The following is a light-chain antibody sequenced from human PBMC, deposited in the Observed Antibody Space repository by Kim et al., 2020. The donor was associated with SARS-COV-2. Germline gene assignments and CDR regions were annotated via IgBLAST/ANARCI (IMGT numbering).Light chain of an antibody. J-gene: IGLJ3*02. Sequence: QSVVTQPPSASGTPGQRVTISCSGGSSNIGYDNVNWYQQVPGTAPKLLIYADDQRPSDVPDRFSGSKSGTSASLAISALQSEDEADYYCAVWDAIQKNVLFGGGTQLTVL. CDR1: SSNIGYDN. CDR3: AVWDAIQKNVL. V-gene: IGLV1-44*01. CDR2: ADD.